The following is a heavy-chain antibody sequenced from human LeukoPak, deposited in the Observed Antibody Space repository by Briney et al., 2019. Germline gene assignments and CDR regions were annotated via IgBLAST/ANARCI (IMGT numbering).Heavy chain of an antibody. CDR2: ISGSGGST. CDR3: AKGLTNWGSRAYYFDY. J-gene: IGHJ4*02. D-gene: IGHD7-27*01. CDR1: GVTFSSYA. Sequence: GASLRLSCAASGVTFSSYAMSWVRQAPGKGLEWVSAISGSGGSTYYADSVKGRFTISRDNSKNTLYLQMNSLRAEDTAVYYCAKGLTNWGSRAYYFDYWGQGTLVTVSS. V-gene: IGHV3-23*01.